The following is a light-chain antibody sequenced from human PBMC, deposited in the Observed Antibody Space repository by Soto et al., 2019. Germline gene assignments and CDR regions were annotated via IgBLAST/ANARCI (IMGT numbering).Light chain of an antibody. CDR1: QSVLYSSNNKNY. CDR3: QQYYSSPHT. V-gene: IGKV4-1*01. Sequence: DIVMTQSPDSLAVSLGERATINCKSGQSVLYSSNNKNYLAWYQQKPGQAPKLLIYWASTRESGVPDRFSGSGSGTDFTLTISRLQAEDVAIYYWQQYYSSPHTFGQGTKLEIK. J-gene: IGKJ2*01. CDR2: WAS.